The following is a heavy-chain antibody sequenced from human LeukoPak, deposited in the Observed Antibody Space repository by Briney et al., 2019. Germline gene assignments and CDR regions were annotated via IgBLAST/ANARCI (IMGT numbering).Heavy chain of an antibody. CDR3: AKDRDVVVVAATPAGGYFDL. J-gene: IGHJ2*01. CDR1: GFTFSSYE. CDR2: ISSSSSTI. Sequence: PGGSLRLSCAASGFTFSSYEMNWVRQAPGKGLEWVSYISSSSSTIYYADSVKGRFTISRDNSKNTLYLQMNSLRAEDTAVYYCAKDRDVVVVAATPAGGYFDLWGRGTLVTVSS. V-gene: IGHV3-48*03. D-gene: IGHD2-15*01.